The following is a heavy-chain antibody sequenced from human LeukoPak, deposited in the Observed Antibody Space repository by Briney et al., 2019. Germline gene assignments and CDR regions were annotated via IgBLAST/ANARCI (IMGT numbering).Heavy chain of an antibody. J-gene: IGHJ4*02. CDR3: ARGQYQLLMGYFDY. D-gene: IGHD2-2*01. Sequence: SETLSLTCTVSGGSISSYYWSWIRQPPGKGLEWIGYIYYSGSTNYNPSLKSRVTISVDTSKDQFSLKLSSVTAADTAVYYCARGQYQLLMGYFDYWGQGTLVTVSS. CDR1: GGSISSYY. CDR2: IYYSGST. V-gene: IGHV4-59*01.